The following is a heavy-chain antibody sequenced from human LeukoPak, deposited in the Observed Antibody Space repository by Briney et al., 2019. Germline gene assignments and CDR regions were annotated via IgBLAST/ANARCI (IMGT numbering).Heavy chain of an antibody. CDR3: ARHRAYGSDWYYYFDY. D-gene: IGHD6-19*01. V-gene: IGHV4-39*01. CDR1: GGSISSSSNY. CDR2: IYYSGST. J-gene: IGHJ4*02. Sequence: PSETLSLTRTVSGGSISSSSNYWGWIRQPPGKGLEWIGSIYYSGSTYYNPSLKSRVTISVDTSKNQFSLWLNSVTAPDTAVYYCARHRAYGSDWYYYFDYWGQGTLVTVSS.